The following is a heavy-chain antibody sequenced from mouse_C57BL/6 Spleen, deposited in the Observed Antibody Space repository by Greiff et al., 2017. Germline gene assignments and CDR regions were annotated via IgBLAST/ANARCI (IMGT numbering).Heavy chain of an antibody. J-gene: IGHJ4*01. V-gene: IGHV1-62-2*01. D-gene: IGHD1-1*01. Sequence: VKLVETGAELVKPGASVKLSCKASGYTFTEYTIHWVKQRSGQGLEWIGWFYPGSGSIKYNEKFKDKATLTADKSSSTVYMELSRLTSEDSAVYFCARHEDSRYYDGSSYGAMDYWGQGTSVTVSS. CDR3: ARHEDSRYYDGSSYGAMDY. CDR2: FYPGSGSI. CDR1: GYTFTEYT.